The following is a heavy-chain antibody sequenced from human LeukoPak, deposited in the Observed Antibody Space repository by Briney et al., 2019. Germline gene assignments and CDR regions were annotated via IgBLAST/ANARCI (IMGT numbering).Heavy chain of an antibody. CDR2: ISYDGSNK. J-gene: IGHJ3*02. Sequence: GGSLRLSCAASGFTFSSYAMHWVCQAPGEGLGWVAVISYDGSNKYYADSVKGRFTISRDNSKNTLYLQMNSLRAEDTAVYYCARASAAGDAFDIWGQGTMVTVSS. CDR3: ARASAAGDAFDI. V-gene: IGHV3-30-3*01. D-gene: IGHD6-13*01. CDR1: GFTFSSYA.